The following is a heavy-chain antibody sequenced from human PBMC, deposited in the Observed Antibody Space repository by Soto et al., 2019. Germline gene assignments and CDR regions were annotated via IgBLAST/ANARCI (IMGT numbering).Heavy chain of an antibody. CDR3: ARGCRTRSYGVDV. V-gene: IGHV1-2*02. D-gene: IGHD3-10*01. J-gene: IGHJ6*02. CDR2: INPNSGST. Sequence: ASVKVSCKASGYTFTGAYIHWVRQAPGQGLEWMGCINPNSGSTEFAQKFQGRVTVTRDTSITTVYMEMNRLRSDDTGVYYCARGCRTRSYGVDVWGQGTAVTVSS. CDR1: GYTFTGAY.